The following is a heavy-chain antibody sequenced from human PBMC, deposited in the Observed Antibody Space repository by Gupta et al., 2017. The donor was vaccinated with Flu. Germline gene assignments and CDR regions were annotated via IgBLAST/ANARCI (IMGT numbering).Heavy chain of an antibody. CDR1: GFTFSSYG. J-gene: IGHJ4*02. CDR2: IWYDGSNK. Sequence: QVQLVESGGGVVQPGRSLRLSCAASGFTFSSYGMHWVRQAPGKGLEWVAVIWYDGSNKYYADSVKGRFTISRDNSKNTLYLQMNSLRAEDTAVYYCARDTQSPTGTAYYFDYWGQGTLVTVSS. CDR3: ARDTQSPTGTAYYFDY. V-gene: IGHV3-33*01.